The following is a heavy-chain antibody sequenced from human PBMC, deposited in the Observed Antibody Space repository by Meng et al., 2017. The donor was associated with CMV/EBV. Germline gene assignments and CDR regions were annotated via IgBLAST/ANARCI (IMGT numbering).Heavy chain of an antibody. J-gene: IGHJ5*02. Sequence: ASGFTFSDYYMNWIRQAPGKGLEWVSYISSSGSTIYYADSVKGRFTISRDNAKNSLYLQMNSLRAEDTAVYYCARGGAARLRGWIDPWGQGTLVTVSS. CDR1: GFTFSDYY. CDR2: ISSSGSTI. D-gene: IGHD6-6*01. V-gene: IGHV3-11*01. CDR3: ARGGAARLRGWIDP.